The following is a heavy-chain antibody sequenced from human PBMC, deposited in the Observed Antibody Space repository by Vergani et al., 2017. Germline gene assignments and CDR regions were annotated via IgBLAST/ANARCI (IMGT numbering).Heavy chain of an antibody. Sequence: QVQLQESGPGLVKPSGTLSLTCAVSGGSISSSNWWSWVRQPPGKGLEWIGEIYHSGSTNYNPSLKSRVTISVDKAKNQFSLKLSSVTAADTAVYYCARGGITIFGVVGNWFDPWGQGTLVTVSS. CDR2: IYHSGST. D-gene: IGHD3-3*01. CDR3: ARGGITIFGVVGNWFDP. CDR1: GGSISSSNW. V-gene: IGHV4-4*02. J-gene: IGHJ5*02.